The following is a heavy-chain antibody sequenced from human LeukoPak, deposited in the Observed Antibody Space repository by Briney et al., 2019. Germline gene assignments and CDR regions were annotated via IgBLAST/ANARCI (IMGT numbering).Heavy chain of an antibody. CDR2: INANSGAT. Sequence: GGSLRLSCGASGSTFTGYYMHWVRQAPGQGLEWMGWINANSGATNYAQKFQGRVSMTRDTSISTAYMDLSRLRSDDTAVYYCAREYLPYDSSGYYHNDAFDIWGQGTRVTVSS. CDR1: GSTFTGYY. D-gene: IGHD3-22*01. CDR3: AREYLPYDSSGYYHNDAFDI. J-gene: IGHJ3*02. V-gene: IGHV1-2*02.